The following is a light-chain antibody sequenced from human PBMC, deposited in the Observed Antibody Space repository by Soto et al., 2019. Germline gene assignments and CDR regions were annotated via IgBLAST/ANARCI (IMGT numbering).Light chain of an antibody. V-gene: IGKV3-11*01. CDR1: QSVSRY. CDR2: DAS. Sequence: EIVLTQSPATLSLSPGERATLSCRASQSVSRYLAWYQQKPGQAPRLLIYDASNRATGIPARFSGSGSGTDFTLTISSLEPEDFAHYYCQQRSNWPPVTFGGGTKVEIK. CDR3: QQRSNWPPVT. J-gene: IGKJ4*01.